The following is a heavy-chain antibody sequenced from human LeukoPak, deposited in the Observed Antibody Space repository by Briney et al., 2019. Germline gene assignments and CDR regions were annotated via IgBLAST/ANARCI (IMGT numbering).Heavy chain of an antibody. V-gene: IGHV3-21*01. J-gene: IGHJ4*02. CDR1: GFTFSSYS. Sequence: GGSLRLSCAASGFTFSSYSMNWVRQAPGKGLEWVSSISSSSSYIYYADSVKGRFTISRDNAKNSLYLQMNSLRAEDTAVYYCAREYYDILTGYTYYFDYWGQGTLVTVSS. CDR2: ISSSSSYI. CDR3: AREYYDILTGYTYYFDY. D-gene: IGHD3-9*01.